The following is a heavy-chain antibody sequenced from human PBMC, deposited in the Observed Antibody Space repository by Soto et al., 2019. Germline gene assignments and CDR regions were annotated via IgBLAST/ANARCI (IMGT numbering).Heavy chain of an antibody. CDR1: GYSFSNYW. D-gene: IGHD2-2*02. V-gene: IGHV5-51*01. J-gene: IGHJ4*02. CDR3: ARLLCMSSICYTGSRHYFDY. CDR2: IYPGASDA. Sequence: PGESLKISCKGSGYSFSNYWIAWLRQMPGKGLEWMGIIYPGASDARYSPSFQGQVTISVDNSISTAYLQWSSLRASDTAIYYCARLLCMSSICYTGSRHYFDYWGQGALVTVSS.